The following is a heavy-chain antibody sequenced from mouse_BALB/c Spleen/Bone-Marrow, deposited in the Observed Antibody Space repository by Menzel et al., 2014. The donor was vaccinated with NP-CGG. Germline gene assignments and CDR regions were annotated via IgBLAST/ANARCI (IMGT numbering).Heavy chain of an antibody. V-gene: IGHV4-1*02. CDR2: INPDSSTI. J-gene: IGHJ3*01. CDR1: GFDFSRYW. CDR3: ARPLYDGYDVWFAY. Sequence: DVMLVESGGGLVQPGGSLKLSCAASGFDFSRYWMSWVRQAPGKGLEWIGEINPDSSTINYTPSLKDKFIISRDNAKNTLYLQMSKVRSEDTALYYCARPLYDGYDVWFAYWGQGTLVTVSA. D-gene: IGHD2-3*01.